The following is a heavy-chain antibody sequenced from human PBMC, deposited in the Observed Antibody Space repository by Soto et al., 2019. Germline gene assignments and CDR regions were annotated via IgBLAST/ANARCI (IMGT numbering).Heavy chain of an antibody. Sequence: SVKVSCKASGGTFGSYAFSWVRQAPGQGLEWMGGITPVSGAAHYAQKFQGRVTITADESTSTAYMELSSLSSQDTAVYYCATALGCRSTSCTLDYWGQGTRVTVSS. D-gene: IGHD2-2*01. CDR1: GGTFGSYA. CDR2: ITPVSGAA. V-gene: IGHV1-69*13. CDR3: ATALGCRSTSCTLDY. J-gene: IGHJ4*02.